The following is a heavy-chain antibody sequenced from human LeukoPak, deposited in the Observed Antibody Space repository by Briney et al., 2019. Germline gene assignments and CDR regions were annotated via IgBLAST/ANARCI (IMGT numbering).Heavy chain of an antibody. CDR1: GYSFTSYW. Sequence: GESLKISCKGSGYSFTSYWIGWVRQMPGKGLEWMGIIYPGDSDTRYSPSFQGQVTISADKSISPAYLQWSSLKASDTAMYYCARRYCSSTSCFPYNWFDPWGQGTLVTVSS. D-gene: IGHD2-2*01. V-gene: IGHV5-51*01. CDR2: IYPGDSDT. J-gene: IGHJ5*02. CDR3: ARRYCSSTSCFPYNWFDP.